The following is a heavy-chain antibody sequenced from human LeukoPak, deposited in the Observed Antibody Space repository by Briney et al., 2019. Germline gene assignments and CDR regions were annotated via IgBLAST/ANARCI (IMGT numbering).Heavy chain of an antibody. V-gene: IGHV4-38-2*02. Sequence: PSETLSLTCTVSGYSISSGYYWGWIRQPPGKGLEWMGSIYHSGSTYYNPSLKSRVTISVDTSKNQFSLKLSSVTAADTAVYYCARPHRRYYDSSGYFDYWGQGTLVTVPS. D-gene: IGHD3-22*01. CDR2: IYHSGST. J-gene: IGHJ4*02. CDR1: GYSISSGYY. CDR3: ARPHRRYYDSSGYFDY.